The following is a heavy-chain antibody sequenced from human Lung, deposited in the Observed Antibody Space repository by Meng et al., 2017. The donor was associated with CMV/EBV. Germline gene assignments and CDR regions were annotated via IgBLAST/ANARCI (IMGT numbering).Heavy chain of an antibody. CDR1: GASLSSSNYY. CDR3: AGVGDIAVAALERFDY. CDR2: IYYSGIT. D-gene: IGHD2-2*01. V-gene: IGHV4-39*02. Sequence: SETLSLTCTVSGASLSSSNYYWGWIRQPPGKGLEWIGSIYYSGITYHNSSLKSRVTISVDTSKNQFSLKLSSVTAADTAVYYCAGVGDIAVAALERFDYWGQGTPVTVSS. J-gene: IGHJ4*02.